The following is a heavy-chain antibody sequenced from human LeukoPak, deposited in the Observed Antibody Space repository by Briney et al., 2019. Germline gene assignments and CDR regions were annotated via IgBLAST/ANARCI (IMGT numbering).Heavy chain of an antibody. CDR1: GYAFTSYD. CDR2: MNPNSGYT. D-gene: IGHD7-27*01. J-gene: IGHJ6*03. Sequence: ASVRVSCKASGYAFTSYDINWVRQATGQGLEWMGWMNPNSGYTGYAQKFQGRVTMTRDTSITTAYMELSSLRSEDTAVYYCARDSRLGMDLYYHMDVWGKGTTVTVSS. V-gene: IGHV1-8*01. CDR3: ARDSRLGMDLYYHMDV.